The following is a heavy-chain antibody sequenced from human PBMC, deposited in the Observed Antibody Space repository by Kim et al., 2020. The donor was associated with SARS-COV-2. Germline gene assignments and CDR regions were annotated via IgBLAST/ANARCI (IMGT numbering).Heavy chain of an antibody. V-gene: IGHV1-3*01. D-gene: IGHD6-19*01. Sequence: SQKFQGRVTITRDTSASTAYMELSSLRSEDTAVYYCARDRSSGWSFWFDPWGQGTLVTVSS. CDR3: ARDRSSGWSFWFDP. J-gene: IGHJ5*02.